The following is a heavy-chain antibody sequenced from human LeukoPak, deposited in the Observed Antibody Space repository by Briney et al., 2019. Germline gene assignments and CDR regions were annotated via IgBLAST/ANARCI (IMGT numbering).Heavy chain of an antibody. D-gene: IGHD6-19*01. J-gene: IGHJ4*02. CDR1: GDSVSSRTYY. V-gene: IGHV4-39*07. Sequence: SETLSLTCTVSGDSVSSRTYYWGWIRQPPGKGLEWTGSIYYSGSTYYNPSLKSRVTISLVTSKNQFSLKVTSVTAADTAVYYCARVWSVAGTGEFDYWGQGILVTVSS. CDR3: ARVWSVAGTGEFDY. CDR2: IYYSGST.